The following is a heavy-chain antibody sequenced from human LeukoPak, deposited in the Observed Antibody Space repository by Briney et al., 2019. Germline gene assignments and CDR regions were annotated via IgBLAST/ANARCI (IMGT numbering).Heavy chain of an antibody. CDR1: GFTFSTYW. J-gene: IGHJ6*03. CDR2: INIDGSRT. V-gene: IGHV3-74*01. CDR3: ARDRCSSTSCSLGFLDV. Sequence: GGSLRLSCAASGFTFSTYWIHWVRQAPGKGLVWVSRINIDGSRTTYADSVKGRFTISRNNAKNTLYLQMNSLRAEDTAVYYCARDRCSSTSCSLGFLDVWGKGTTVTVSS. D-gene: IGHD2-2*01.